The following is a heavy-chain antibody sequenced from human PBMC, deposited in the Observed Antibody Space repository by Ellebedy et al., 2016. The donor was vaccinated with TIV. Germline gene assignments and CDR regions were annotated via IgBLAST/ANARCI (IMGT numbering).Heavy chain of an antibody. CDR3: VRDLRYSDQDY. Sequence: ASVKVSCKASGYTFTSYYMHWVRQAPGQGLEWMGIINPSGGSTSYAQKLQGRVTMTTDTSTSTAYMELRSLRSDDTAVYYCVRDLRYSDQDYWGQGTLVTVSS. D-gene: IGHD3-9*01. CDR2: INPSGGST. V-gene: IGHV1-46*01. CDR1: GYTFTSYY. J-gene: IGHJ4*02.